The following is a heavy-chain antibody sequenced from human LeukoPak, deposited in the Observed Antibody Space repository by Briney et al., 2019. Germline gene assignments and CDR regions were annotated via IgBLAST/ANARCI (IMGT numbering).Heavy chain of an antibody. J-gene: IGHJ6*02. Sequence: SETLSLTGTVSGGSICSYDWSWIRQPPGKGLEWIGYIYYSGSTNYNPSLKSRVTISVDTSKNQFSLKLSSVTAADTAVYYCARHSSGPLGHFPSGVDVWGQGTRVTVSS. V-gene: IGHV4-59*08. CDR3: ARHSSGPLGHFPSGVDV. CDR2: IYYSGST. D-gene: IGHD6-25*01. CDR1: GGSICSYD.